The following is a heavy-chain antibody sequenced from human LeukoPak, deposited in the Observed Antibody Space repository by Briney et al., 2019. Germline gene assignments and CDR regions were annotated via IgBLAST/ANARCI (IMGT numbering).Heavy chain of an antibody. V-gene: IGHV4-34*01. D-gene: IGHD6-6*01. CDR3: ARGRIAARNYFDY. CDR1: GGSFSGYY. CDR2: INHSGST. J-gene: IGHJ4*02. Sequence: SETLSLTCAVYGGSFSGYYWSWIRQPPGKGLEWIGEINHSGSTNYNPSLKSRVTISVDTSKNQFSLKLSSVTAADTAVYYRARGRIAARNYFDYWGQGTLVTVSS.